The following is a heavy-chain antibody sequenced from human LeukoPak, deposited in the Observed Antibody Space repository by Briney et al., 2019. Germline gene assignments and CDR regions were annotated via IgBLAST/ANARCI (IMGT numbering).Heavy chain of an antibody. CDR2: ANSGGA. CDR3: ARDLGSGGNSDY. D-gene: IGHD4-23*01. V-gene: IGHV4-38-2*02. Sequence: SETPSLTCAVSGYSISSGYHWGWIRQPPGKGLEWIASANSGGASYNPSLKSRATISLDTSNNQFSLELRSVTAADTAVYYCARDLGSGGNSDYWSQGTLVTVSS. CDR1: GYSISSGYH. J-gene: IGHJ4*02.